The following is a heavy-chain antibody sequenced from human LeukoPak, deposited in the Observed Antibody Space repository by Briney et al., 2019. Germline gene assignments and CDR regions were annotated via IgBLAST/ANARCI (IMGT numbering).Heavy chain of an antibody. Sequence: SETLSLACTVSGVSISSYYWSWIRQPPGKGLEWIGYIYYSGSANYNPSLKSRVTISVDTSKNQFSLKLSSVSAADTAMYYCARDRGPYSTSLYYYYYMDVWGKGTTVTVSS. D-gene: IGHD6-13*01. CDR2: IYYSGSA. V-gene: IGHV4-59*01. J-gene: IGHJ6*03. CDR3: ARDRGPYSTSLYYYYYMDV. CDR1: GVSISSYY.